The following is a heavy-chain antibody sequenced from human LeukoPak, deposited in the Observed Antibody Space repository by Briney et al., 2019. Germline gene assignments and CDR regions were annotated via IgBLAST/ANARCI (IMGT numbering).Heavy chain of an antibody. CDR3: ARHGSYYVVDN. Sequence: PGGSLRLSCADSGFTYSSYSMKWVRQAPGKALEWVSSISSSSSYIYYADSVKGRFTISRDNTKNSLYLQMNSLRAEDTAVYYCARHGSYYVVDNWGQGTLVTVSS. V-gene: IGHV3-21*01. CDR1: GFTYSSYS. J-gene: IGHJ4*02. CDR2: ISSSSSYI. D-gene: IGHD1-26*01.